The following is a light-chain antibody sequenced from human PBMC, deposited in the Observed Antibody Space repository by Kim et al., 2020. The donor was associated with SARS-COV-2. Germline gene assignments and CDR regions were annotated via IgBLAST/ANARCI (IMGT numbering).Light chain of an antibody. CDR3: ATWDTRLEIWM. CDR2: TND. CDR1: STNIGTNT. Sequence: GQMFTISCSGGSTNIGTNTVNWYQQFPGTAPKLLIDTNDWRPSGVSDRVSCSKSGTSASLAISGLQSEDEDDDYCATWDTRLEIWMLGGGTKVTVL. J-gene: IGLJ3*02. V-gene: IGLV1-44*01.